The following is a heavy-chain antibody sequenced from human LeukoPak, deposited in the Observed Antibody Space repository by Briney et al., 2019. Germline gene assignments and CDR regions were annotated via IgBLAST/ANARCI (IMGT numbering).Heavy chain of an antibody. J-gene: IGHJ4*02. D-gene: IGHD3-3*02. V-gene: IGHV4-61*02. Sequence: PSETLSLTCTVSGGSISSGSYYWSWIRQPAGKGLEWIGRIYTSGSTNYNPSLKSRVTISVDTSKNQFSLKLSSVTAADTAVYYCARDDLSGYFDYWGQGTLVTVSS. CDR3: ARDDLSGYFDY. CDR2: IYTSGST. CDR1: GGSISSGSYY.